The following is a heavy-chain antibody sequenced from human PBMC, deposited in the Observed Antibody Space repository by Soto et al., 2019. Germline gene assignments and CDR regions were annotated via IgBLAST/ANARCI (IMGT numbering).Heavy chain of an antibody. V-gene: IGHV3-30*18. J-gene: IGHJ4*02. D-gene: IGHD5-12*01. Sequence: QVQLVESGGGVVQPGRSLRLSCAASGFTFSSYGMHWVRQAPGKGLVWVAVISYDGSNKYYADSVKGRFTISRDNSKNTLYLQMNSLRAEDTAVYYCAKDRRDGYNYCFDYWGQGTLVTVSS. CDR3: AKDRRDGYNYCFDY. CDR1: GFTFSSYG. CDR2: ISYDGSNK.